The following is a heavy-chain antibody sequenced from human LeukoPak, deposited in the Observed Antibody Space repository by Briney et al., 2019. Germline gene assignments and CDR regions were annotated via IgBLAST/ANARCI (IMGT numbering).Heavy chain of an antibody. J-gene: IGHJ5*02. CDR1: GGXFSGYY. V-gene: IGHV4-34*01. CDR3: ARGSDIVLMVYEVWFDP. D-gene: IGHD2-8*01. Sequence: SETLSLTCAVYGGXFSGYYCSWIRQPPGKGLEWIGEINHSGSTNYNPSLKSRVTISVDTSKNQFSLKLSSVTAADTAVYYCARGSDIVLMVYEVWFDPWGQGTLVTVSS. CDR2: INHSGST.